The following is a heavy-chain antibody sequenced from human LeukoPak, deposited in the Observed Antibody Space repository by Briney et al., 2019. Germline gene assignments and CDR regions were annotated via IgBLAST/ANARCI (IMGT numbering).Heavy chain of an antibody. CDR3: AKGRQYSFDYLIDY. CDR1: GFTFSSLG. CDR2: ISSDGSKK. D-gene: IGHD3-9*01. Sequence: GGSLRLSCVASGFTFSSLGMHWVRQAPGKGLEWVAVISSDGSKKNYADSVKGRLTLSRDNSKNTVYLQVDSLGTEDTAVYYCAKGRQYSFDYLIDYWGQGTLVTVSS. V-gene: IGHV3-30*18. J-gene: IGHJ4*02.